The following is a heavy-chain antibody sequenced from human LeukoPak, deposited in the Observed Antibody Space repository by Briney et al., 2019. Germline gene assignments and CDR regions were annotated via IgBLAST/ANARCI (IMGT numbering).Heavy chain of an antibody. J-gene: IGHJ4*02. V-gene: IGHV3-23*01. CDR1: GFTFSSYA. CDR3: AKDRYSSSYYFDY. Sequence: GGSLRLSCAASGFTFSSYAMSWVRQAPGKGLEWVSAISGSGGSTYYADSVKGRFTISRDNSKNTLYLQMSSLRAEDTAVYYCAKDRYSSSYYFDYWGQGTLVTVSS. D-gene: IGHD6-13*01. CDR2: ISGSGGST.